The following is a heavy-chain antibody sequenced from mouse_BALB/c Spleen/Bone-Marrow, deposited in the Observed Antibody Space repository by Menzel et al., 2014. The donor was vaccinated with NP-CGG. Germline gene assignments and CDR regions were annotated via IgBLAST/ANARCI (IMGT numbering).Heavy chain of an antibody. D-gene: IGHD1-1*01. J-gene: IGHJ4*01. CDR3: ANPSYYYGSSWDYDMDY. Sequence: EVQLQESGPGLVKPSQSLSLTCSVTGYSITSGYYWNWIRQFPGNKLEWMGYISYDGSNNYNPSLKNRISITRDTSKNQCFLKLNSVTTEDTATDYCANPSYYYGSSWDYDMDYWGQGTSVTVSS. CDR2: ISYDGSN. V-gene: IGHV3-6*02. CDR1: GYSITSGYY.